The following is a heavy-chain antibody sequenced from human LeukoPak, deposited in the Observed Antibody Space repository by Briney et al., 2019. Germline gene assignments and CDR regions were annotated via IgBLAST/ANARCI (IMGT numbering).Heavy chain of an antibody. CDR1: GYSISSGYY. J-gene: IGHJ4*02. D-gene: IGHD3-22*01. V-gene: IGHV4-38-2*01. Sequence: PSETLSLTCAVSGYSISSGYYWGWIRQPPGKGLEWIGSIYHSGSTYYNPSLKSRVTISVDTSKNQFSLKLSSVTAADTAVYYRARFYYDSSGYYPDYWGQGTLVTVSS. CDR3: ARFYYDSSGYYPDY. CDR2: IYHSGST.